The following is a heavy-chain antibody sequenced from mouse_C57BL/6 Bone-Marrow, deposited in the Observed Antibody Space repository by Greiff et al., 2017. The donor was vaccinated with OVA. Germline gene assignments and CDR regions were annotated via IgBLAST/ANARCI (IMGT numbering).Heavy chain of an antibody. CDR1: GYTFTSYW. CDR2: IYPGSGST. Sequence: QVQLQQPGAELVKPGASVKMSCKASGYTFTSYWITWVKQRPGQGLEWIGDIYPGSGSTNYNEKFKSKATLTVDPSSSTAYMPLSSLTSEDSAVYYCARDYYGSSFSYWYFDVWGTGTTVTVSS. D-gene: IGHD1-1*01. CDR3: ARDYYGSSFSYWYFDV. J-gene: IGHJ1*03. V-gene: IGHV1-55*01.